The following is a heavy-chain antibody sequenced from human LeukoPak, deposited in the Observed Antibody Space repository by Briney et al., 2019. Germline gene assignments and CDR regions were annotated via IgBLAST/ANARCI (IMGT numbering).Heavy chain of an antibody. J-gene: IGHJ4*02. V-gene: IGHV4-34*01. CDR2: INHSGST. Sequence: SETLSLTCAVYGGSFSGYYWSWIRQPPGKGLEWIGEINHSGSTNYNPSLKSRVTISVDTSKNQFSLKLSSVTAADTAVYYCARWASGWYVGAEYDYWGQGTLVTVSS. D-gene: IGHD6-19*01. CDR3: ARWASGWYVGAEYDY. CDR1: GGSFSGYY.